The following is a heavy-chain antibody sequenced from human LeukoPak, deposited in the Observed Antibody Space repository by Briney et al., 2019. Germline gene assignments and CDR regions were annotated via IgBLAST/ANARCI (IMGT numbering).Heavy chain of an antibody. CDR1: GGSISSYY. Sequence: SETLSLTCTVSGGSISSYYWTWIRQPPGKGLEWLGYIFFSGSTNYNPSLKSRVTISVDTSKNQFSLKLSSVTAADTAVYYCANLYGSGSRRDYWDQGTLVTVSS. V-gene: IGHV4-59*01. J-gene: IGHJ4*02. CDR3: ANLYGSGSRRDY. CDR2: IFFSGST. D-gene: IGHD3-10*01.